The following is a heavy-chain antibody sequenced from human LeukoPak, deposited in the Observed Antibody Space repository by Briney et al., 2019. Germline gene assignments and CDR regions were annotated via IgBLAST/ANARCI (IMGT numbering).Heavy chain of an antibody. CDR1: GYTFSSYA. CDR3: ARSNNDGDYLGVGFDY. Sequence: ASVKVSCKASGYTFSSYAMNWVRQAPGQGLEWMGWINTNTGNPTYAQGFTGRFVFSLDTSVSTAYLQISSPQAEDTAVYYCARSNNDGDYLGVGFDYWGQGTLVTVSS. CDR2: INTNTGNP. V-gene: IGHV7-4-1*02. J-gene: IGHJ4*02. D-gene: IGHD4-17*01.